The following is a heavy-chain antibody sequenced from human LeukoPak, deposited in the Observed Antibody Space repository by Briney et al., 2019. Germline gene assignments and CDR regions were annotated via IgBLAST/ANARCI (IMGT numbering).Heavy chain of an antibody. CDR1: GYTFTSYA. D-gene: IGHD5-18*01. J-gene: IGHJ3*02. V-gene: IGHV1-3*01. CDR2: INAGNGNT. Sequence: ASVKVSCKASGYTFTSYAMHWVRQAPGQRLEWMGWINAGNGNTKYSQKFQGRVTITRDTSASTAYMELSSLRSEDTAVYHCARRSLDTAMVSDAFDIWGQGTMVTVSS. CDR3: ARRSLDTAMVSDAFDI.